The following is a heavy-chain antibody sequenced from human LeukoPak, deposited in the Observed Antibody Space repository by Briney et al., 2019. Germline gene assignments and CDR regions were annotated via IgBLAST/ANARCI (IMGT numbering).Heavy chain of an antibody. Sequence: SETLSLTCAVYGGSFSGYYWSWIRQPPGKGLEWIGSIYYTGKTYYSPPLKSRATMSVDTSKNHFSLTLSSVTAADTAVYYCAALYTPNGIYNWYFDLWGRGTLVTVSS. CDR2: IYYTGKT. D-gene: IGHD2-2*02. J-gene: IGHJ2*01. CDR3: AALYTPNGIYNWYFDL. CDR1: GGSFSGYY. V-gene: IGHV4-34*01.